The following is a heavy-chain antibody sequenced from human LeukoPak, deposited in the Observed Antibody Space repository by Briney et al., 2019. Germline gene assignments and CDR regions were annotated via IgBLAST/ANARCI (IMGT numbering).Heavy chain of an antibody. CDR2: INHSGST. CDR3: ARRVTFGGVIVRPFDH. D-gene: IGHD3-16*02. V-gene: IGHV4-34*01. CDR1: GGSFSGYY. Sequence: SETLSLTCAVYGGSFSGYYWSWIRQPPGKGLEWIGEINHSGSTNYNPSLKSRVTISVDTSKNQFSLKLSSVTAADTAVYYCARRVTFGGVIVRPFDHWGQGTLATVSS. J-gene: IGHJ4*02.